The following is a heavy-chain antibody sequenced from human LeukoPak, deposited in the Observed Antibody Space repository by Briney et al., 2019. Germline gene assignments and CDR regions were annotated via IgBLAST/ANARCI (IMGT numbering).Heavy chain of an antibody. V-gene: IGHV3-23*01. D-gene: IGHD5-12*01. CDR3: AKDDAWVRYQD. CDR2: ISGSGGST. CDR1: GFTFSSYG. J-gene: IGHJ1*01. Sequence: GGSLRLSCAASGFTFSSYGMSWVRQAPGKGLEWVSAISGSGGSTYYADSVKGRFTISRDNSKNTLYLQMNSLRAEDTAVYYCAKDDAWVRYQDWGQGTLVTVSS.